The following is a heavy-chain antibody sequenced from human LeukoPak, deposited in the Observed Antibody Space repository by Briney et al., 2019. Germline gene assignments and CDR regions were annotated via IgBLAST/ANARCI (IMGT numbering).Heavy chain of an antibody. CDR2: IYYSGST. Sequence: SETLSLTCTVSGGSISSGGYYWSWIRQHPGKGLEWIGYIYYSGSTYYNPSLKSRVTISVDTSKNQFSLKLSSVTAADTAVYYWALLRYFNWFDPWGEGTLGTVSS. V-gene: IGHV4-31*03. CDR1: GGSISSGGYY. CDR3: ALLRYFNWFDP. D-gene: IGHD3-9*01. J-gene: IGHJ5*02.